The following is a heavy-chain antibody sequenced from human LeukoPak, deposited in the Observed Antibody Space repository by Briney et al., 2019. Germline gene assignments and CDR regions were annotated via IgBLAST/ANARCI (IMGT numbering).Heavy chain of an antibody. V-gene: IGHV3-7*01. D-gene: IGHD1-26*01. Sequence: GGSLRLSCAASGFTFSSYAMSWVRQAPGKGLEWVANIKQDGSEKYYVDSVKGRFTISRDNAKNSLYLQMNSLRAEDTAVYYCARRVVGATAYFDYWGQGTLVTVSS. J-gene: IGHJ4*02. CDR3: ARRVVGATAYFDY. CDR2: IKQDGSEK. CDR1: GFTFSSYA.